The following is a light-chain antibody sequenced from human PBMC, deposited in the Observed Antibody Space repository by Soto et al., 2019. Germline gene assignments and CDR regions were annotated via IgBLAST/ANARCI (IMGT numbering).Light chain of an antibody. V-gene: IGKV3-11*01. CDR2: DAS. Sequence: EGVLPQLPTTLCLSPGERATLACRASQSGSRHFAWHQQKPGQAPRLLIYDASNRATGIPARFSCIVYGTDGIRAISGVSAFQFTLYSCQQVRDPFRTVGGGTKVDIK. CDR3: QQVRDPFRT. J-gene: IGKJ4*01. CDR1: QSGSRH.